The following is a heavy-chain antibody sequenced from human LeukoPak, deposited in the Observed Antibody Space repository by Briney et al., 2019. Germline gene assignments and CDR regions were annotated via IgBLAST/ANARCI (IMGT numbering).Heavy chain of an antibody. Sequence: PGGSLRLSCAASGFTFSGYAMNWVRQAPGKGLEWVSYISTSGSTIYYPDSVKGRFTISRDNAKNSLYLQMNSLRAEDTAVYYCAKIARDLGGVFDYWGQGTLVTVSS. D-gene: IGHD3-16*01. J-gene: IGHJ4*02. V-gene: IGHV3-48*03. CDR2: ISTSGSTI. CDR1: GFTFSGYA. CDR3: AKIARDLGGVFDY.